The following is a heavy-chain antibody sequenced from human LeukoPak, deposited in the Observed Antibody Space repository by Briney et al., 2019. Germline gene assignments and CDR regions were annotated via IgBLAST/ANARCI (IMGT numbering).Heavy chain of an antibody. CDR1: GLTVSSNY. D-gene: IGHD3-22*01. V-gene: IGHV3-53*01. CDR3: ARDLDYYDSSGYLDAFDI. CDR2: IYGGGST. Sequence: GGSLRLSCAASGLTVSSNYMSWVRQAPGKGLEWVSVIYGGGSTYYADSVKGRFTISRDNSKNTLYLQMNSLRAEDTAVYYCARDLDYYDSSGYLDAFDIWGQGTMVTVSS. J-gene: IGHJ3*02.